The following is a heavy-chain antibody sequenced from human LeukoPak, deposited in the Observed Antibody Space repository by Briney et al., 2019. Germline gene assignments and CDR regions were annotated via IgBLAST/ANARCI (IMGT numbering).Heavy chain of an antibody. CDR2: ISYDGSNK. D-gene: IGHD3-22*01. CDR3: ARGGVWLLHYFDY. J-gene: IGHJ4*02. Sequence: GGSLRLSCAASGFTFSSYAMHWVRQAPGKGLGWVAVISYDGSNKYYADSVKGRFTISRDNSKNTLYLQMNSLRAEDTAVYYCARGGVWLLHYFDYWGQGTLVTVSS. CDR1: GFTFSSYA. V-gene: IGHV3-30-3*01.